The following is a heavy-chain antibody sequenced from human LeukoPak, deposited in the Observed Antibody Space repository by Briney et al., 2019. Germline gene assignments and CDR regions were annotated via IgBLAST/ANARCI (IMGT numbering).Heavy chain of an antibody. CDR1: GFTFNAHS. J-gene: IGHJ4*02. CDR2: IISRGDTT. D-gene: IGHD2-8*02. CDR3: ARGRGYCTGVSCDIDY. V-gene: IGHV3-48*04. Sequence: GGSLRLSCAASGFTFNAHSMNWVRQAPGKGLEWVSNIISRGDTTHYAASVKGRFTISRDNAKNSVFLHLNSLRGDDTAVYYCARGRGYCTGVSCDIDYWGQGTLVTVSS.